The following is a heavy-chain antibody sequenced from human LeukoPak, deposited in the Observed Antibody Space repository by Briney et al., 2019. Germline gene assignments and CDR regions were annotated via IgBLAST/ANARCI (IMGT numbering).Heavy chain of an antibody. Sequence: GRSLRLSCAASGFTFDDYAMHWVRQAPGKGLEWVSGISWNSGSIGYADSVKGRFTISRDNAKNSLYLQMNSLRAENTALYYCAKDRWFGEGFLDIWGQGTMVTVSS. CDR2: ISWNSGSI. V-gene: IGHV3-9*01. D-gene: IGHD3-10*01. CDR1: GFTFDDYA. CDR3: AKDRWFGEGFLDI. J-gene: IGHJ3*02.